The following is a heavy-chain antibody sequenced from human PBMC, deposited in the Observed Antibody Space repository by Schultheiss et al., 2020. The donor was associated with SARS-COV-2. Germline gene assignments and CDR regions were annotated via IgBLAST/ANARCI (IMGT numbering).Heavy chain of an antibody. D-gene: IGHD3-3*01. CDR1: GYSISSGYY. J-gene: IGHJ5*02. CDR2: IYYSGST. Sequence: SETLSLTCAVSGYSISSGYYWGWIRQPPGKGLEWIGSIYYSGSTYYNPSLKSRVTISVDTSKNQFSLKLSSVTAADTAVYYCASGGRYDFWSGYYSTWGQGTLVTVSS. CDR3: ASGGRYDFWSGYYST. V-gene: IGHV4-38-2*01.